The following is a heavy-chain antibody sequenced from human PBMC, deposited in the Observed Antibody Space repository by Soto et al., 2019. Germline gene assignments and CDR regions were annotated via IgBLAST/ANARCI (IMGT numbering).Heavy chain of an antibody. CDR3: EREALGVSATINFDS. V-gene: IGHV3-21*01. J-gene: IGHJ4*02. CDR1: GFTLSSYS. CDR2: ISSSSTYI. D-gene: IGHD2-15*01. Sequence: GGSLRLSCGASGFTLSSYSMNWVRQAPGKGLEWVSSISSSSTYIYYADSVKGRFTISRDNAKNSVYLQMNSLRAEDTAVYYCEREALGVSATINFDSWGPGTLVTVSS.